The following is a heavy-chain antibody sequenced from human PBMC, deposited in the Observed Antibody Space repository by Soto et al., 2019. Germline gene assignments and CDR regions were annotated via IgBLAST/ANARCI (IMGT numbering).Heavy chain of an antibody. Sequence: SETLPLTCSVSGGSVAVRGYSLAWLRQPPGHCLEWIGYVYHSGNTYYNPSLKGRVTISLDHSRNQFSLRLNSVTAADTAVYFCASSKYDVVAGSVWFDPWGQGTLVTVSS. CDR1: GGSVAVRGYS. J-gene: IGHJ5*02. CDR3: ASSKYDVVAGSVWFDP. CDR2: VYHSGNT. V-gene: IGHV4-30-2*01. D-gene: IGHD2-21*01.